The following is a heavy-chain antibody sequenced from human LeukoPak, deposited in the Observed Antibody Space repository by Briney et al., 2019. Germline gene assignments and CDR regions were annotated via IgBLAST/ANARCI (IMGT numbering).Heavy chain of an antibody. V-gene: IGHV4-34*01. D-gene: IGHD6-19*01. CDR1: GGSFSGYY. CDR2: INHSGST. CDR3: ARSGIAVAGRTRGCPDY. J-gene: IGHJ4*02. Sequence: MPSETLSLTCAVYGGSFSGYYCSWIRQPPGKGLEWIGEINHSGSTNYNPSLKSRVTISVDTSKNQFSLKLSSVTAADTAVYYCARSGIAVAGRTRGCPDYWGQGTLVTVSS.